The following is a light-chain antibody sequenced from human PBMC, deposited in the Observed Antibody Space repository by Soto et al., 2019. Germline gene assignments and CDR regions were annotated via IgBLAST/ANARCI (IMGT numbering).Light chain of an antibody. CDR2: AAS. CDR3: QQSYSTPPYT. CDR1: QSISSY. J-gene: IGKJ2*01. V-gene: IGKV1-39*01. Sequence: DIQMTQSPSSLSASVGDRVTITCRASQSISSYLNWYQQKPGKAPKLLIYAASSVQSGVPSRFSGSGSGTDFTLTISSLQPEDFATYYCQQSYSTPPYTFGQGTKLEIK.